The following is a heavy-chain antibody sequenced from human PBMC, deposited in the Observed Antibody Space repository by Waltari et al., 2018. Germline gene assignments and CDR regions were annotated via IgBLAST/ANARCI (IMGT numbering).Heavy chain of an antibody. V-gene: IGHV4-39*01. CDR3: ATYIGASVGTAAFDV. D-gene: IGHD5-12*01. Sequence: QLQLQESGPGLVKPSETLSLTCSVSGDYITSNRNYWGWIRQPPGQGLEWIGTLSYSGTTYISPSLKSRVTLSRDTSRNQLSLELGSVTATDTAMYYCATYIGASVGTAAFDVWGQGTMVNVSS. J-gene: IGHJ3*01. CDR2: LSYSGTT. CDR1: GDYITSNRNY.